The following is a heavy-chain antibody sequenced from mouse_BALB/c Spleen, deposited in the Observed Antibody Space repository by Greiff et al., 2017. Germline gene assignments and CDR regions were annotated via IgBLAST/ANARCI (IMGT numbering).Heavy chain of an antibody. D-gene: IGHD2-4*01. V-gene: IGHV7-3*02. CDR3: ARDQGTMIRDWFAY. CDR2: IRNKANGYTT. CDR1: GFTFTDYY. J-gene: IGHJ3*01. Sequence: EVNVVESGGGLVQPGGSLRLSCATSGFTFTDYYMSWVRQPPGKALEWLGFIRNKANGYTTEYSASVKGRFTISRDNSQSILYLQMNTLRAEDSATYYCARDQGTMIRDWFAYWGQGTLVTVSA.